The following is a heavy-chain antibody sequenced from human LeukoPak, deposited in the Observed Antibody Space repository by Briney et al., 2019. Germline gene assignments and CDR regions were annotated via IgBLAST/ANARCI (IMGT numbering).Heavy chain of an antibody. V-gene: IGHV1-18*01. CDR3: ARVPSRVAKNWFDP. CDR1: GYTFTSYG. J-gene: IGHJ5*02. CDR2: ISAYSGNT. D-gene: IGHD6-6*01. Sequence: ASVKVSCKASGYTFTSYGISWVRQAPGQGLEWMGWISAYSGNTNYAQKLQGRVTMTTDTSTSTAYMELRSLRSDDTAVYYCARVPSRVAKNWFDPWGQGTLVTVSS.